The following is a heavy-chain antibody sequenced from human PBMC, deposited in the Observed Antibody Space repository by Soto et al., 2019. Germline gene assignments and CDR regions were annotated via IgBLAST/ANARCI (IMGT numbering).Heavy chain of an antibody. J-gene: IGHJ4*02. CDR2: IYYSGST. Sequence: SETLSLTCTVSGGSISSSSYYWGWIRQPPGKGLEWIGSIYYSGSTYYNPSLKSRVTISVDTSKNQFSLKLSSETAADTAVYYCARRVDNWNYWYFDYWGQGTLVTVSS. CDR3: ARRVDNWNYWYFDY. CDR1: GGSISSSSYY. V-gene: IGHV4-39*01. D-gene: IGHD1-7*01.